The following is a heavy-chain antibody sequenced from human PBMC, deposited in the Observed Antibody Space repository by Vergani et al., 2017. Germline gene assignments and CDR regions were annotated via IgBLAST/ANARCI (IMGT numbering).Heavy chain of an antibody. J-gene: IGHJ6*03. CDR1: GYTFTSYD. CDR2: MNPNSGNT. D-gene: IGHD6-6*01. V-gene: IGHV1-8*01. Sequence: QVQLVQSGAEVKKPGASVKVSCKASGYTFTSYDINWVRQATGQGLEWMGWMNPNSGNTGYAQKFQGRVTMTRNTSISTAYMELSSLRSEDTAVYYCAIGVQDSRRGIAAPKVRYYYYYMDVWGKGTTVTVSS. CDR3: AIGVQDSRRGIAAPKVRYYYYYMDV.